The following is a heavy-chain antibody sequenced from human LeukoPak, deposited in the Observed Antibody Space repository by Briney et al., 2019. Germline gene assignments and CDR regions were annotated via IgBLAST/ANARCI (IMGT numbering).Heavy chain of an antibody. V-gene: IGHV4-61*02. Sequence: SETLSLTCTVSGGSISGGSYYWSWIRQPAGKGLEWIGRIYTSGSTNYNPSLKSRVTISVDTSKNQFSLKLSSVTAADTAVYYCARDPSGWYWFDPWGQGTLVTVSS. CDR3: ARDPSGWYWFDP. J-gene: IGHJ5*02. CDR2: IYTSGST. CDR1: GGSISGGSYY. D-gene: IGHD6-19*01.